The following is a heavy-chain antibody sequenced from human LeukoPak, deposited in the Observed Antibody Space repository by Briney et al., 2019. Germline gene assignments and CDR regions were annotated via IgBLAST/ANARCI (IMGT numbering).Heavy chain of an antibody. CDR1: GFTFSGYA. D-gene: IGHD2-15*01. CDR2: IVASGETT. V-gene: IGHV3-23*01. Sequence: GGSLRLSCVASGFTFSGYAMRWVRQAPGKGLEWVSSIVASGETTYYADSVKGRFTISRDNSKNTLYLQMNSLRVEDTAVYYCAKDRGRTWVQVANWGQGTLVTVSS. J-gene: IGHJ4*02. CDR3: AKDRGRTWVQVAN.